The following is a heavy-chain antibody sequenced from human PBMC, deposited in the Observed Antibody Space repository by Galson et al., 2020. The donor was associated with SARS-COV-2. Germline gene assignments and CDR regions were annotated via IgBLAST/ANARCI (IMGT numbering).Heavy chain of an antibody. D-gene: IGHD3-22*01. CDR3: TRPHFYDSSGFPDAFDI. V-gene: IGHV3-49*04. J-gene: IGHJ3*02. Sequence: GGSLRLSCTASGFTFRDYAMSWVRQAPGRGLEWVGFIRSKAYGGTTEYAASVKGRFTISRDDSKSIAYLQINSLKTEDTAVYYCTRPHFYDSSGFPDAFDIWGQGTMVTVS. CDR2: IRSKAYGGTT. CDR1: GFTFRDYA.